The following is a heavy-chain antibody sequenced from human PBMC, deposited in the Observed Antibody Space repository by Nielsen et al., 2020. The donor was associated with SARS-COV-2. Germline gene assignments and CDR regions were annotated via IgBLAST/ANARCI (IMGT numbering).Heavy chain of an antibody. CDR3: ARALGTYYYDVGGY. D-gene: IGHD3-22*01. J-gene: IGHJ4*01. Sequence: ASVKVSCKASGYTFTSYYMPWVRQAPGQGLEWLGIINPSGGSTSYAQKLQGRVTMTTDTSTSTAYMELRILRSDDTDVYYCARALGTYYYDVGGYWGHGTLVTVSS. CDR1: GYTFTSYY. V-gene: IGHV1-46*01. CDR2: INPSGGST.